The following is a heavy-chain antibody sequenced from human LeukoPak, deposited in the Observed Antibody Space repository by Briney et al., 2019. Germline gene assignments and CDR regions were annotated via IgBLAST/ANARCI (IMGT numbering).Heavy chain of an antibody. V-gene: IGHV4-59*01. CDR2: IYYNGYT. D-gene: IGHD3-16*02. CDR3: AKGYYDYVWGSYRQYYYYYMDV. CDR1: GGSIGTYY. J-gene: IGHJ6*03. Sequence: SETLSLTCTVSGGSIGTYYWSWIRQPPGKGLEWIGYIYYNGYTDYNPSLKSRVTISVHTSKNQFSLKLSSVTAADTAVYYCAKGYYDYVWGSYRQYYYYYMDVWGKGTTVTISS.